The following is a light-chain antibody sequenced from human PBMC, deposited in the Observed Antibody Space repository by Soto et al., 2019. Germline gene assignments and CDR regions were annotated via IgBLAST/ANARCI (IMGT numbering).Light chain of an antibody. CDR3: SSYTTSSTLYVV. CDR2: DVT. CDR1: SSDVGGYNY. V-gene: IGLV2-14*01. J-gene: IGLJ2*01. Sequence: QSVLTQPASVSGSPGQSITISCTGTSSDVGGYNYVSWYQQHPGKAPKIMIYDVTNRPSGVSNRFSGSKSGDTASLTISGLQAEDEADYYCSSYTTSSTLYVVFGGGTKLTVL.